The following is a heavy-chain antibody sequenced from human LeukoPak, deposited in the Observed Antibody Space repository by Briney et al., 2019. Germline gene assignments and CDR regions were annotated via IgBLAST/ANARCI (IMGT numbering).Heavy chain of an antibody. Sequence: SETLSLTCTVSGGSISSCDYYWSWIRQPPGKGLEWIGYIYYSGSTYYNPSLKSRVTISVDTSKNQFSLKLSSVTAADTAVYYCARVELDYYYYGMDVWGQGTTVTVSS. J-gene: IGHJ6*02. CDR1: GGSISSCDYY. CDR2: IYYSGST. D-gene: IGHD1-7*01. V-gene: IGHV4-30-4*01. CDR3: ARVELDYYYYGMDV.